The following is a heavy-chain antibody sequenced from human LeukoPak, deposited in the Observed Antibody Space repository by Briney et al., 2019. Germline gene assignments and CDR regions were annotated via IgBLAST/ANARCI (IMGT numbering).Heavy chain of an antibody. CDR2: ISYDGSSK. J-gene: IGHJ4*01. CDR1: GFTFSNYD. Sequence: GGSLRLSCVASGFTFSNYDMDWVRQAPGKGLEWVAVISYDGSSKYYADSVKGRFTISRDNSKNTLYLQMNSLRAEDTAVYYCARDQRLYCXGDCYXFDYXXXXTLVTVSS. CDR3: ARDQRLYCXGDCYXFDY. V-gene: IGHV3-30*04. D-gene: IGHD2-21*02.